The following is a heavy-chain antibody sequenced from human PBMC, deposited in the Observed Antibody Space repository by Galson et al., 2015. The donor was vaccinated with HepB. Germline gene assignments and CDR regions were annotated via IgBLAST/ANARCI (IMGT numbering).Heavy chain of an antibody. V-gene: IGHV3-48*04. CDR3: ARGFTAMSYYYYGMDV. J-gene: IGHJ6*02. CDR2: ISSSSSTI. Sequence: SLRLSCAASGFTFSSYSMNWVRQAPGKGLEWVSYISSSSSTICYADSVKGRFTISRDNAKNSLYLQMNSLRAEDTAVYYCARGFTAMSYYYYGMDVWGQGTTVTVSS. CDR1: GFTFSSYS. D-gene: IGHD5-18*01.